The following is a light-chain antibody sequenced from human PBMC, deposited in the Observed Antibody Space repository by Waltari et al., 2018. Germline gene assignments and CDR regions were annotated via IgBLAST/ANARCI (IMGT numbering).Light chain of an antibody. CDR2: AAS. J-gene: IGKJ2*01. CDR1: QTITTY. Sequence: DIQMTQSPSSLSASVGDRVTITCLASQTITTYLSWYQQKPGKAPKLLIYAASSLQSGVPSRFSGSGSGTDFTLTISSLEPEDFAVYYCQQRGNWPSGYTFGQGTKLEIK. V-gene: IGKV1-39*01. CDR3: QQRGNWPSGYT.